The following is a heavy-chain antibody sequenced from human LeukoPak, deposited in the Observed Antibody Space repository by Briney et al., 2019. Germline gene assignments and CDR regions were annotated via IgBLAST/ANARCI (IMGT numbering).Heavy chain of an antibody. D-gene: IGHD3-10*01. CDR2: ISAYSGDT. V-gene: IGHV1-18*01. CDR3: ARGGSGSYYMDV. CDR1: GYSFTSYG. J-gene: IGHJ6*02. Sequence: GASVKVSCKASGYSFTSYGVSWVRQAPGQGLEWMGWISAYSGDTNYAQKLQGRVTLATDTSTSTANMELRSLRSDDTAAYYCARGGSGSYYMDVWGQGTTVTVSS.